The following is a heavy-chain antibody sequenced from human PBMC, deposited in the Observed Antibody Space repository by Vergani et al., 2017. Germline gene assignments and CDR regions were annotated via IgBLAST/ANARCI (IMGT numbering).Heavy chain of an antibody. CDR3: ARHRGSRGYSYGYGLDAFDI. CDR2: INPSGGST. D-gene: IGHD5-18*01. V-gene: IGHV1-46*01. Sequence: QVPLVQSGAEVKKPGASVKVSCKASGYTFTSYYMHWVRQAPGQGLEWMGIINPSGGSTSYAQKFQGRVTMTRDTSTSTVYMELSSLRSEDTAVYYCARHRGSRGYSYGYGLDAFDIWGQGTMVTVSS. J-gene: IGHJ3*02. CDR1: GYTFTSYY.